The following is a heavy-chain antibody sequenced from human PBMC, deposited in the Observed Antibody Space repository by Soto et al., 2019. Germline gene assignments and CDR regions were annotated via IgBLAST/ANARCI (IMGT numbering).Heavy chain of an antibody. CDR3: ARSGTYEPLYY. CDR1: GFTLSSYE. V-gene: IGHV3-48*03. Sequence: GGSLRLSCAASGFTLSSYEMNWVRQAPGKGLEWVSYISGSGRTIYYADSVKGRFTTSRDNATHSLYLQMNSLRAEDTAVYYCARSGTYEPLYYWGQGTLVTVSS. J-gene: IGHJ4*02. D-gene: IGHD1-26*01. CDR2: ISGSGRTI.